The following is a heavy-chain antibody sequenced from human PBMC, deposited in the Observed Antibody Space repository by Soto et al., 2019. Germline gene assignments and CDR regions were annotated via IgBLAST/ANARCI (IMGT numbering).Heavy chain of an antibody. Sequence: PGGSLRLSCAASGFTFSSYAMSWVRQAPGKGLEWVSAISGSGGGTYYADSVKGRFTISRDNSKNTLYLQMNSLRAEDTAVYYCAKVPYSSSWYGPDYWGQGTLVTVS. D-gene: IGHD6-13*01. V-gene: IGHV3-23*01. CDR3: AKVPYSSSWYGPDY. CDR2: ISGSGGGT. CDR1: GFTFSSYA. J-gene: IGHJ4*02.